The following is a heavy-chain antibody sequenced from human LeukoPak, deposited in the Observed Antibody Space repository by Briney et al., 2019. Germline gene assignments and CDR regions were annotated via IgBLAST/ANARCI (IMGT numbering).Heavy chain of an antibody. J-gene: IGHJ6*03. CDR3: ARGLRGIAAAGSYYYMDV. V-gene: IGHV4-34*01. CDR1: GGSFSGYY. Sequence: SETLSLTCAVYGGSFSGYYWSWIRQPPGKGLEWIGEINHSGSTNYNPSLKSRVTISVDTSKNQFSLKLSSVTAADTAVYYCARGLRGIAAAGSYYYMDVWGKGTTVTVSS. D-gene: IGHD6-13*01. CDR2: INHSGST.